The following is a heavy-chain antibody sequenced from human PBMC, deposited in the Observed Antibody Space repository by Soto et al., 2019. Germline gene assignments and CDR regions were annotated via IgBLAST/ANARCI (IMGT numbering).Heavy chain of an antibody. CDR1: GFSLSTSGMC. Sequence: SGPTLVNPTQTLTLTCTFSGFSLSTSGMCVSWIRQPPGKALEWLALIDWDDDKYYSTSLKTRLTISKDTSKNQVVLTMTNMDPVDTATYYCARMRGSSGYYGNYYYGMDVWGQGTTVTVS. D-gene: IGHD3-22*01. CDR2: IDWDDDK. V-gene: IGHV2-70*01. CDR3: ARMRGSSGYYGNYYYGMDV. J-gene: IGHJ6*02.